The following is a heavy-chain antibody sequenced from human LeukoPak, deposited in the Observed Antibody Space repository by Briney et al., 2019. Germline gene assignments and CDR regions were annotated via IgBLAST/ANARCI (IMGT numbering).Heavy chain of an antibody. CDR3: ARIERSSYSLGFDY. D-gene: IGHD6-6*01. V-gene: IGHV4-31*03. CDR1: GGSISSSGYY. J-gene: IGHJ4*02. CDR2: IYYSGTS. Sequence: PSQTLSLTCTVSGGSISSSGYYWGWIRQHPGKGLEWIGHIYYSGTSFYNPSLTSRVTISVDTSKNQFSLKLTSVNDADTAVYYCARIERSSYSLGFDYWGQGTLVTVSS.